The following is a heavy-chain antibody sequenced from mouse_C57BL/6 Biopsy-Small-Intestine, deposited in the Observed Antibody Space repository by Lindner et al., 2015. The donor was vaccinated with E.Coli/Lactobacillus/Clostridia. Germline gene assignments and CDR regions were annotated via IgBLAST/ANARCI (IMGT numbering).Heavy chain of an antibody. J-gene: IGHJ2*01. CDR1: GYSFTGYS. CDR3: ARAPYDY. Sequence: VQLQESGPELVKPGASVKISCKASGYSFTGYSMNWVKQSPEKSLEWIGEINPSTGGTTYNQKFKAKATLTVDKSSSTAYMQLKSLTSEDSAVYYCARAPYDYWGQGTTLTVSS. CDR2: INPSTGGT. V-gene: IGHV1-42*01.